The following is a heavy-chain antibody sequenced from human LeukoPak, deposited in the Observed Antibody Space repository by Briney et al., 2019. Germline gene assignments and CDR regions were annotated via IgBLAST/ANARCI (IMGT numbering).Heavy chain of an antibody. CDR1: GGTFSSYA. Sequence: ASVKVSCKASGGTFSSYAISWVRQAPGQGLEWMGWISAYNGNTNYAQKLQGRVTMTTDTSTSTAYMELRSLRSDDTAVYYCARDLYRYCSSTSCYGGDYWGQGTLVTVSS. J-gene: IGHJ4*02. CDR2: ISAYNGNT. V-gene: IGHV1-18*01. CDR3: ARDLYRYCSSTSCYGGDY. D-gene: IGHD2-2*01.